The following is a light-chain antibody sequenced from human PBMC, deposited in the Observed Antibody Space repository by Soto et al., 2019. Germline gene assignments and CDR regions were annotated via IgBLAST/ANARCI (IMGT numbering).Light chain of an antibody. CDR1: QTLSSRH. CDR3: QQYGYSRT. Sequence: VLPQSPGTLSLSPGERATLSCRASQTLSSRHLAWYQQKPGQAPRLLIYGSSSRATDIPDRFSDSGSGTDFTLTISPLEPEDVAIYYYQQYGYSRTFGQGTKVDIK. CDR2: GSS. J-gene: IGKJ1*01. V-gene: IGKV3-20*01.